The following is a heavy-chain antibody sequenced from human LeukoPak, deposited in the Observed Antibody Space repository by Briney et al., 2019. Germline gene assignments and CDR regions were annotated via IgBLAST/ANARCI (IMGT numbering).Heavy chain of an antibody. CDR2: VTNNNGAM. V-gene: IGHV3-11*04. CDR1: GFTFSDYY. J-gene: IGHJ4*02. CDR3: ARALADNRGYYLGFDY. Sequence: PGGSLRLSCAASGFTFSDYYMGWIRQAPGKGLEWISYVTNNNGAMFYAGSLEGRFTIFRDNAKNSLYLQMNSLRPDDTAVYYCARALADNRGYYLGFDYWGRGTLVTVSS. D-gene: IGHD3-22*01.